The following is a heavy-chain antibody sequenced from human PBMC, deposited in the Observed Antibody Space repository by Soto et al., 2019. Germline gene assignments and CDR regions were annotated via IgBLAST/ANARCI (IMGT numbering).Heavy chain of an antibody. CDR1: GGTFSSYA. D-gene: IGHD2-2*01. CDR3: ARHVPAAGYYYGMDV. CDR2: IIPIFGTA. Sequence: QVQLVQSGAEVKKPGSSVKVSCKASGGTFSSYAISWVRQAPVQGLEWMGGIIPIFGTANYAQKFQGRVTITEDESTSTVSMEVSRLRSEDTAVYYCARHVPAAGYYYGMDVWGQGTTVTVSS. V-gene: IGHV1-69*12. J-gene: IGHJ6*02.